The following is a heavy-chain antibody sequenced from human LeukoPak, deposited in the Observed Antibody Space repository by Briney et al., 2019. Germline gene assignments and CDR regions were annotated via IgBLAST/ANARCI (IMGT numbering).Heavy chain of an antibody. CDR2: INHSGST. D-gene: IGHD3-3*01. CDR3: ARGRYDFWSGYYAPTSRDYFDY. V-gene: IGHV4-34*01. Sequence: SETLSLTCAVYGGSFSGYYWSWIRQPPGRGLEWIGEINHSGSTNYNPSLKSRVTISVDTSKNQSSLKLSSVTAADTAVYYCARGRYDFWSGYYAPTSRDYFDYWGQGTLVTVSS. CDR1: GGSFSGYY. J-gene: IGHJ4*02.